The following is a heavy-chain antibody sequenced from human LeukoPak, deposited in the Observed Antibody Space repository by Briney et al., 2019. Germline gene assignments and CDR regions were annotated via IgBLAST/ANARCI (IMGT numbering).Heavy chain of an antibody. V-gene: IGHV3-7*01. CDR3: VREGTTVALFDY. CDR1: GFIFRTYW. Sequence: PGGSLRLSCAASGFIFRTYWMSWVRQAPGKGLEWVANIKQDGSETYYLDPVKGRFTISRDNAENSLYLQMNSLRAEDTAVYYCVREGTTVALFDYWGQGSLVTVSS. D-gene: IGHD6-19*01. CDR2: IKQDGSET. J-gene: IGHJ4*02.